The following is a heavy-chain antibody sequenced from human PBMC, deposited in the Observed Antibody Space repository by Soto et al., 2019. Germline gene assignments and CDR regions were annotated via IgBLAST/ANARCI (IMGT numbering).Heavy chain of an antibody. CDR1: GFSLSTSGMG. J-gene: IGHJ5*02. Sequence: QITLKESGPTLVKPTQTLTLTCTFSGFSLSTSGMGVGWIRQPPGRALEWLALIYWDDDKRYSPSLTSRLTITKDTAKNQLVLRMTNMAPVDTATYYCAHNGHYSSGEYNWFDPWGQGTLVTVSS. D-gene: IGHD6-19*01. CDR3: AHNGHYSSGEYNWFDP. CDR2: IYWDDDK. V-gene: IGHV2-5*02.